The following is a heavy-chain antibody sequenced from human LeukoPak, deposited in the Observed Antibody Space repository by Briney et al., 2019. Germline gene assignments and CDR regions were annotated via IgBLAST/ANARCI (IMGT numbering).Heavy chain of an antibody. CDR3: ARVHYYDSSGYSH. D-gene: IGHD3-22*01. CDR2: ISSSSSYI. CDR1: GFTFSSYT. V-gene: IGHV3-21*01. Sequence: GGSLRLSCEVSGFTFSSYTMNWVRQVPGKGLEWVSSISSSSSYINYAGPVKGRFTISRDNAKNSLYLQMNSLRAEDTAVYYCARVHYYDSSGYSHWGQGTLVTVSS. J-gene: IGHJ4*02.